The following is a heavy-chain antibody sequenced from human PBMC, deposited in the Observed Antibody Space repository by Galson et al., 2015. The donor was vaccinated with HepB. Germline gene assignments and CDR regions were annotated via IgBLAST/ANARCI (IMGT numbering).Heavy chain of an antibody. V-gene: IGHV1-8*01. D-gene: IGHD3/OR15-3a*01. CDR1: GYTFSSYD. CDR3: ARNPFGTGSFDP. CDR2: MSPNSGNT. Sequence: SCKASGYTFSSYDINWVRQATGQGLEWMGWMSPNSGNTGYAQKFQGRVAMTRDTSISTAYMELSNLRSEDTAVYYCARNPFGTGSFDPWGQGTLVTVSP. J-gene: IGHJ5*02.